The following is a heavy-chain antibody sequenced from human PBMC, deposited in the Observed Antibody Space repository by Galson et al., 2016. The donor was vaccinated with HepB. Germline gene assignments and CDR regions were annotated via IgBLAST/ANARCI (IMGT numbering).Heavy chain of an antibody. D-gene: IGHD3-3*01. CDR1: EFTFSSYV. CDR2: ISGNGGST. CDR3: AKEGTIFGAVPYGMDV. Sequence: SLRLSCAASEFTFSSYVMSWVRQAPGKGLEWVSTISGNGGSTYYADSVKGRFTISRDNPKNTLYLQINSLRAEDTAVYYCAKEGTIFGAVPYGMDVWGQGTTVTVSS. V-gene: IGHV3-23*01. J-gene: IGHJ6*02.